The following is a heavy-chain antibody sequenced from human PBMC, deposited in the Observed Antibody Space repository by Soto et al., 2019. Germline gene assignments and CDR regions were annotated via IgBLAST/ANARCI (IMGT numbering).Heavy chain of an antibody. Sequence: PSETLSLTCTVSGGSISSGDCFWSWIRQSPGKGLEWIGYISSIGSTYYNPSLKSRVSVSRDTSKNQFSLKLSSVTTTDTAVYYCARGLVIRPYYYHGMDVWGQGTTVT. CDR2: ISSIGST. CDR1: GGSISSGDCF. D-gene: IGHD3-9*01. V-gene: IGHV4-30-4*01. J-gene: IGHJ6*02. CDR3: ARGLVIRPYYYHGMDV.